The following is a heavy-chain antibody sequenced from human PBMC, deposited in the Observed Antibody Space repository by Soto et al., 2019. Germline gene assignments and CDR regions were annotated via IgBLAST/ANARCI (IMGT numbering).Heavy chain of an antibody. CDR2: IYSGGST. D-gene: IGHD6-6*01. CDR3: TRGGPSSSRPDY. CDR1: GFTVSNNY. V-gene: IGHV3-53*02. J-gene: IGHJ4*02. Sequence: EVQLVETGGGLIQPGGSLRLSCAASGFTVSNNYMSWVRQAPGKGLEWVSVIYSGGSTYYADSVKGRFTVSRDNSKNTLYLQMNSLRADDTAVYYCTRGGPSSSRPDYWGQGTLVTVSS.